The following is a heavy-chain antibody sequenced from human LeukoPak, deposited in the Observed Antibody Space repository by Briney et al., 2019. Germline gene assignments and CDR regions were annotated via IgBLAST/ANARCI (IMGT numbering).Heavy chain of an antibody. V-gene: IGHV3-7*01. Sequence: GGSLRLSCAASGFTFSSYWMSWVRQAPGKGLEWVANIKKDGSEKYYVDSVKGRFTISRDNAKNSLYLQMNSLRAEDTAVYYCASLVRGVIIPDYWGQGTLVTVSS. CDR2: IKKDGSEK. D-gene: IGHD3-10*01. CDR3: ASLVRGVIIPDY. J-gene: IGHJ4*02. CDR1: GFTFSSYW.